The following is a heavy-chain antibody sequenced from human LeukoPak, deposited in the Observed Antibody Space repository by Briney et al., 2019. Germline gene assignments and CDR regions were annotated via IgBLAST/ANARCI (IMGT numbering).Heavy chain of an antibody. J-gene: IGHJ4*02. D-gene: IGHD6-13*01. Sequence: SETLSLTCTVSGGSISSYYWSWIRQPPGKGLEWIGYIYSSGHTNYNPSLKSRVTISVDTSKNQFSLNLRSVTAADTAVYYCARHFSGAAAPLPFDYWGQGTLVTVSS. V-gene: IGHV4-59*08. CDR2: IYSSGHT. CDR1: GGSISSYY. CDR3: ARHFSGAAAPLPFDY.